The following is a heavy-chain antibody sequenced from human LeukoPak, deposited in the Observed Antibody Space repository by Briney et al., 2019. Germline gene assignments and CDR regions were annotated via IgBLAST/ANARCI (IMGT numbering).Heavy chain of an antibody. CDR2: IYSGGST. Sequence: GGSLRLSCAASGFTVSSNYMSWVRQAPGKGLEWVSVIYSGGSTYYADSVKGRFTISRDNSKNTLYLHMISLRVEDTAVYYCAKGAEYFCDSGGLIDAWGQGTLVTVSS. J-gene: IGHJ5*02. CDR3: AKGAEYFCDSGGLIDA. CDR1: GFTVSSNY. V-gene: IGHV3-66*01. D-gene: IGHD3-22*01.